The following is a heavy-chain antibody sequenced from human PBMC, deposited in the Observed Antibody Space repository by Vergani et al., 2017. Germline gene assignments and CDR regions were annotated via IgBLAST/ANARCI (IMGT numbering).Heavy chain of an antibody. CDR1: GFTFSSYA. Sequence: EVQLLESGGGLVQPGGSLRLSCAASGFTFSSYAMSWVRQAPGKGLEWVSAISGSGGSIGYADSVKGRFTISRDNAKNSLYLQMNSLRAEDTALYYCAKETFAAFDIWGQGTMVTVSS. CDR2: ISGSGGSI. J-gene: IGHJ3*02. CDR3: AKETFAAFDI. D-gene: IGHD3-10*01. V-gene: IGHV3-23*01.